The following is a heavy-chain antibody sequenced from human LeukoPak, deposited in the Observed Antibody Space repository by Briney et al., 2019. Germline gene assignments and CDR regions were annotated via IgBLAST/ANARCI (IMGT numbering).Heavy chain of an antibody. V-gene: IGHV1-2*02. CDR3: AREMNSGYDEGGLEY. CDR1: GYTFTGYY. Sequence: ASVKVSCKASGYTFTGYYIHWVRQAPGQGLEWMGWINPNSGGTNYAQNFQGRVTLTRDTSISTAYMELSRLRSDDTAVYYSAREMNSGYDEGGLEYWGQGTLVTVSS. J-gene: IGHJ4*02. D-gene: IGHD5-12*01. CDR2: INPNSGGT.